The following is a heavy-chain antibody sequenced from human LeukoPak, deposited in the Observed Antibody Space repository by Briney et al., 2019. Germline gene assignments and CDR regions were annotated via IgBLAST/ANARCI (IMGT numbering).Heavy chain of an antibody. V-gene: IGHV1-69*13. Sequence: GASVKVSCKASGGTFSAYVISWVRQAPGQGLEWMGGITPIFGSATYAQKFQGRVTITADESTSTGYMELSSLRSEDTAMYYCARAQLYWEYYFAYWGQGTLVTVSS. CDR1: GGTFSAYV. J-gene: IGHJ4*02. CDR2: ITPIFGSA. D-gene: IGHD2-8*02. CDR3: ARAQLYWEYYFAY.